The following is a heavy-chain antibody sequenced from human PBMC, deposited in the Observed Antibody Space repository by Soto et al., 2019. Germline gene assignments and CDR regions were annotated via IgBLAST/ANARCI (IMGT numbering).Heavy chain of an antibody. CDR1: GFNFSTYA. Sequence: QVQLVESGGGVVQPGRSLRLSCAASGFNFSTYAMDWVRQAPGKGLEWVAVMSYDGSNTYYADSVKGRFTISRDNSKNTLYLKINSQIPAVRGVYYCATRKRGAPVSYFDFWGQGTLVTVSS. D-gene: IGHD1-26*01. CDR3: ATRKRGAPVSYFDF. V-gene: IGHV3-30*03. CDR2: MSYDGSNT. J-gene: IGHJ4*02.